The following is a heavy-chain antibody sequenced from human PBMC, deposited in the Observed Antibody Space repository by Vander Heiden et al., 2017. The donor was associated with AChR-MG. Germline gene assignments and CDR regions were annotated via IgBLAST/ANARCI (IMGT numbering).Heavy chain of an antibody. CDR1: GYTFPSYG. J-gene: IGHJ6*02. D-gene: IGHD1-26*01. CDR3: ARSSPDSGSYYQPLHYYYYGMDV. V-gene: IGHV1-18*01. Sequence: QVQLVQSGAEVRKPGASVKVSCKASGYTFPSYGLSWLRQAPGQGREWMGWISAYNGNTNYAQKLQGRVTRTTDTSTSTAYMELRSLRSDDTAVYYCARSSPDSGSYYQPLHYYYYGMDVWGQGTTVTVYS. CDR2: ISAYNGNT.